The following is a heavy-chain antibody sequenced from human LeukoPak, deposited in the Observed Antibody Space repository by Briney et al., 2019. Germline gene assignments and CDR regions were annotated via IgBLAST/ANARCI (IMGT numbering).Heavy chain of an antibody. CDR2: IYYSGST. Sequence: PSETLSLTCAVYGGSFSGYYWSWIRQPPGKGLEWIGSIYYSGSTYYNPSLKGRVTISVDTSKNLFSLKLSSVTAADTAVYYCARHLIDCSSTSCAPGGTDYWGQGTLVTVSS. J-gene: IGHJ4*02. V-gene: IGHV4-34*01. CDR1: GGSFSGYY. CDR3: ARHLIDCSSTSCAPGGTDY. D-gene: IGHD2-2*01.